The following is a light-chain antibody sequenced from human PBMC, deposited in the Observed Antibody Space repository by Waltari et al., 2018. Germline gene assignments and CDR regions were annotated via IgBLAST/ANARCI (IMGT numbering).Light chain of an antibody. V-gene: IGKV3-15*01. CDR2: GAS. CDR3: QQYNNWPGT. CDR1: QSVSST. Sequence: EIVMTQSPATLSVSPGERATVSCRASQSVSSTLAWYQQKPGQAPRLLIYGASTRATGIPARFSGSGSGTEFTLTISSMQSEDFAVYYCQQYNNWPGTFGQGTKVEIK. J-gene: IGKJ1*01.